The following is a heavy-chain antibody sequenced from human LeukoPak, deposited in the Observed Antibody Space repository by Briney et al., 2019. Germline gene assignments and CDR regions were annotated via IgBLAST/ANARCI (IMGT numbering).Heavy chain of an antibody. J-gene: IGHJ3*02. CDR3: ARDAIDAFDI. V-gene: IGHV1-69*04. Sequence: SVKVSCKASGSTFSSYAISWVRQAPGQGLEWMGRIIPIFGIANYAQKFQGRVTITADKSTSTAYMELSSLRSEDTAVYYCARDAIDAFDIWGQGTMVTVSS. CDR1: GSTFSSYA. CDR2: IIPIFGIA.